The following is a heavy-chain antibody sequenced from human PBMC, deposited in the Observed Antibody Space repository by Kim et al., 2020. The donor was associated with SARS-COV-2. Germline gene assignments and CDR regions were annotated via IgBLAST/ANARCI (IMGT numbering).Heavy chain of an antibody. Sequence: GGSLRLSCAASGFTFSSYGMHWVRQAPGKGLEWVAVISYDGSNKYYADSVKGRFTISRDNSKNTLYLQMNSLRAEDTAVYYCAKEYSYGLRVFDYWGQGTLVTVSS. CDR3: AKEYSYGLRVFDY. D-gene: IGHD5-18*01. J-gene: IGHJ4*02. CDR1: GFTFSSYG. CDR2: ISYDGSNK. V-gene: IGHV3-30*18.